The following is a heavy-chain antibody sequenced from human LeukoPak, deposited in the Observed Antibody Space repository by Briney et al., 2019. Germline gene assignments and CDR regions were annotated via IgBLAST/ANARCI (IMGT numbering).Heavy chain of an antibody. CDR3: ASSSYYYGSGNFDY. Sequence: PGGSLRLSCAASGFTFSSYSMNWVRQAPGKGLEWVSSISSSSSYIYYADSAKGRFTISRDNAKNSLYLQMNSLRAEDTAVYYCASSSYYYGSGNFDYWGQGTLVTVSS. CDR1: GFTFSSYS. V-gene: IGHV3-21*01. CDR2: ISSSSSYI. D-gene: IGHD3-10*01. J-gene: IGHJ4*02.